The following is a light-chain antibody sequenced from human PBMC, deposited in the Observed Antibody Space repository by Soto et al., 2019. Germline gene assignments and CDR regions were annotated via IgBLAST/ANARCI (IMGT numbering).Light chain of an antibody. CDR3: QQYGSSPPFT. CDR2: GAS. V-gene: IGKV3-20*01. CDR1: QSVSSSY. J-gene: IGKJ3*01. Sequence: IVLTQSPGNLSLSPGERATLSCRASQSVSSSYLAWYQQKPGQAPRLLIYGASSRATGIPDRFSGSGSGTDFTLTISRLEPEDFAVYYCQQYGSSPPFTFGPGTRWIS.